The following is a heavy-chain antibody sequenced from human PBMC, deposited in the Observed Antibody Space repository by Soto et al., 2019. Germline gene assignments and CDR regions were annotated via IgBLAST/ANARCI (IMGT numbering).Heavy chain of an antibody. CDR1: GGSISSGGYS. V-gene: IGHV4-30-2*01. CDR3: AAGGGLPRYY. CDR2: IYHSGST. Sequence: QLQLQESGSGLVKPSQTLSLTCAVSGGSISSGGYSWSWIRQPPGKGLEWIGYIYHSGSTYYNPSPKSRVTISVDRSKYQCALKLSSVSAADTAVYYCAAGGGLPRYYWGQGTLVTVSS. J-gene: IGHJ4*02. D-gene: IGHD5-12*01.